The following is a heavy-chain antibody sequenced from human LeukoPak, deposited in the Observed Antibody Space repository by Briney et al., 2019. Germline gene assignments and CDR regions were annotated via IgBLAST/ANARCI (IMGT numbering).Heavy chain of an antibody. J-gene: IGHJ4*02. V-gene: IGHV1-8*01. CDR1: GYTFTSYD. Sequence: VASVKVSCKASGYTFTSYDINWVRQATGQGLEWMGWMNPNSGNTGYAQKFQGRVTMTRNTSISTAYMELSSLRSEDTAVYYCARLSCSGGTCYSSRGNFDYWGQGTLVTVPS. D-gene: IGHD2-15*01. CDR3: ARLSCSGGTCYSSRGNFDY. CDR2: MNPNSGNT.